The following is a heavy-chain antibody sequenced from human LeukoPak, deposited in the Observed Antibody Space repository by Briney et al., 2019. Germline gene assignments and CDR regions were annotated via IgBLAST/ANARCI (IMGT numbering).Heavy chain of an antibody. D-gene: IGHD3-10*01. J-gene: IGHJ6*02. V-gene: IGHV1-46*01. Sequence: ASVKVSCKASGYTFTSYYMHWVRQAPGQGLEWMGIINPGGGSTTYAQKFQGRVTMTRDTSTSTIYMELSSLRSENTAVYYCARDMTSITMVRGVRADYYYAMDVWGQGTTVTVSS. CDR1: GYTFTSYY. CDR2: INPGGGST. CDR3: ARDMTSITMVRGVRADYYYAMDV.